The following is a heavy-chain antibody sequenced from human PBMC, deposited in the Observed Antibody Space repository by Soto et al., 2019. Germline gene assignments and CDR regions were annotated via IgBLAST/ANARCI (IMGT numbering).Heavy chain of an antibody. CDR1: RFSFCDSA. V-gene: IGHV3-23*01. Sequence: GVSMRLSCAACRFSFCDSAMNWVRQPPGEGHEWISVMSGSGISACYADSVKGRFTISRDNSKNTLYLEMNSLRADDTAVYYCARDLRDIVIIGRFVSWGPGTLVTVSS. CDR3: ARDLRDIVIIGRFVS. CDR2: MSGSGISA. D-gene: IGHD2-8*01. J-gene: IGHJ4*02.